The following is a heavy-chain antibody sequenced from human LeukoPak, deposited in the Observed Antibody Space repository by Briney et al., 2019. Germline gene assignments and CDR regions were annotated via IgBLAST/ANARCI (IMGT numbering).Heavy chain of an antibody. D-gene: IGHD2-2*02. J-gene: IGHJ6*02. Sequence: GASVKVSCKASGYTFTSYDINWVRQATGQGLEWMGWRNPNSGNTGYAQKFQGRVTMTRNTSISTAYMELSSLRSEDTAVYYCAGGCSSTSCYNYYGMDVWGQGTTVTVSS. V-gene: IGHV1-8*01. CDR2: RNPNSGNT. CDR1: GYTFTSYD. CDR3: AGGCSSTSCYNYYGMDV.